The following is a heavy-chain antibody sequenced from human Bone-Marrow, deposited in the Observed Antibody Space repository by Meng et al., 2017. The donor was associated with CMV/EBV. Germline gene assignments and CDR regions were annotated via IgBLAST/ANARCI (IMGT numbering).Heavy chain of an antibody. CDR2: IYHSGST. Sequence: GSLRLSCTVSGYSISSGYYWGWIRQPPGKGLEWIGSIYHSGSTYYNPSLKSRVTISVDTSKNQFSLKLSSVTAADTAVYYCARDYPEDFWSALDAFDIWGQGTMATVSS. V-gene: IGHV4-38-2*02. J-gene: IGHJ3*02. D-gene: IGHD3-3*01. CDR1: GYSISSGYY. CDR3: ARDYPEDFWSALDAFDI.